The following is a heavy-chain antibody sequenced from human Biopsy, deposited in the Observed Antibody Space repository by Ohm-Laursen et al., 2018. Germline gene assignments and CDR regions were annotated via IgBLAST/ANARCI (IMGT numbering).Heavy chain of an antibody. CDR3: ARADMVTTIVDY. Sequence: TLSLTCTVSGDSISSYYWSWIRQPPGKGLEWIGEITHSGYTNYNPSLKSRLSIAIDTSKNQFSVSLRSVTAADTAVYYCARADMVTTIVDYWGQGTLVTVSS. CDR1: GDSISSYY. J-gene: IGHJ4*02. CDR2: ITHSGYT. V-gene: IGHV4-34*09. D-gene: IGHD5-12*01.